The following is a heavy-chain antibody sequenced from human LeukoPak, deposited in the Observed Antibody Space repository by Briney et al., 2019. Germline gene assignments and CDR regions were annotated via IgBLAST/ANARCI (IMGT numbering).Heavy chain of an antibody. V-gene: IGHV3-21*04. Sequence: PGGSLRLSCAASGFTFSSYSMNWVRQAPGKGLEWVSSISSSSSYIYYADSVKGRFTISRDNAKNTLYLQMTSLRAEDTAVYYCASRRSYTYTPFDYWGQGTLVTVSS. CDR2: ISSSSSYI. CDR3: ASRRSYTYTPFDY. CDR1: GFTFSSYS. J-gene: IGHJ4*02. D-gene: IGHD2-15*01.